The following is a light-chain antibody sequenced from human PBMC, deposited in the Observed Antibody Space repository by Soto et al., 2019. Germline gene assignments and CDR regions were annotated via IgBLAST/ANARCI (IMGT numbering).Light chain of an antibody. CDR1: QSLSGN. J-gene: IGKJ1*01. CDR3: HQYNNWPAWT. Sequence: EIVMTQSPATLSVSAGERATLSCRASQSLSGNLDGYQQKPGQAPRLLIYDASTSPTGVPARFSGSGSGTDFTLTIHSVQSEDFAVYYCHQYNNWPAWTFGQGIKVEIK. V-gene: IGKV3-15*01. CDR2: DAS.